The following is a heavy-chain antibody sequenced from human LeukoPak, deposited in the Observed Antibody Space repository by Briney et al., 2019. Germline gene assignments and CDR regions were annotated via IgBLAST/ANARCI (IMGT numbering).Heavy chain of an antibody. V-gene: IGHV3-23*01. CDR1: GFTFTSYA. CDR3: AKESPYAVGGVGRTYYFDD. Sequence: GGSLRLSCAASGFTFTSYAISWVPQAPGKGLEWVSAISNSGRTYYTDSVKGRFTISRDNSKNMLHLQMNSLRAEDTAVYYCAKESPYAVGGVGRTYYFDDSGERSPVTVSS. D-gene: IGHD1-26*01. J-gene: IGHJ4*02. CDR2: ISNSGRT.